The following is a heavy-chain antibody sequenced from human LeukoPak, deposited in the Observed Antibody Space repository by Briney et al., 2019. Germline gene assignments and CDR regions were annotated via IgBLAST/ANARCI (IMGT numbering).Heavy chain of an antibody. D-gene: IGHD6-19*01. CDR2: INHSRST. Sequence: SETLSLTCTDYGGSFRDYYWSRIRQPPGKGLEWLGEINHSRSTNYNPSLKSRVTISVDTSKNQFSLKLTSVIAADTAVYFCARTRRSTGWYIDYWGQGTLVTVSS. CDR3: ARTRRSTGWYIDY. V-gene: IGHV4-34*01. J-gene: IGHJ4*02. CDR1: GGSFRDYY.